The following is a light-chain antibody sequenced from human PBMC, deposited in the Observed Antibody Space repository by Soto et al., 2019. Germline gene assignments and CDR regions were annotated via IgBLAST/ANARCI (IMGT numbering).Light chain of an antibody. J-gene: IGKJ5*01. CDR3: QQRSSWPIT. V-gene: IGKV3-11*01. CDR2: DAS. CDR1: QSVTSY. Sequence: EIVLTHSPGTLSLSPGERATLSSRASQSVTSYLAWYQQRPGQAPRLLINDASRRATGIPDRFSGSGSGADFTLTISSLEPEDFAVYYCQQRSSWPITFGQGTRLEIK.